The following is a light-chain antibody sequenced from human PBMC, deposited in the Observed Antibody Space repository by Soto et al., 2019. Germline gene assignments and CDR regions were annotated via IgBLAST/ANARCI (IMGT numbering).Light chain of an antibody. CDR1: QSVSNN. J-gene: IGKJ5*01. CDR3: QQYNDWPIT. Sequence: EIVMTQSPATLSVSPGERATLSCRASQSVSNNLAWYQQKPGQAPRLLIYGASTRATGIPARFSGSGSGTEFIFTISSLQSEDFAVYYCQQYNDWPITFGQGTRLEI. CDR2: GAS. V-gene: IGKV3D-15*01.